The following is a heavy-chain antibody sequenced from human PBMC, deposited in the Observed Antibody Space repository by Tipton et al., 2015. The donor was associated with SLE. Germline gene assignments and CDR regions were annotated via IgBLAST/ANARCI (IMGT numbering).Heavy chain of an antibody. CDR1: GFTFSSYW. D-gene: IGHD6-19*01. V-gene: IGHV3-7*03. CDR3: ARDADFQWLVLDS. CDR2: IIQDGSEK. J-gene: IGHJ4*02. Sequence: SLRLSCAASGFTFSSYWLTWVRQPPGKGLEWVANIIQDGSEKYYVDSVKGRFTISRDNAKNPLYLQMNSLRAEDTAVYYCARDADFQWLVLDSWGQGTLVTVSS.